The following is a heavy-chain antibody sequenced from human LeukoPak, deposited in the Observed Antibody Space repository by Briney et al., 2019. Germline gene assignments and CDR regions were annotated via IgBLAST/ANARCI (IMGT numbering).Heavy chain of an antibody. CDR1: GFTFSGYS. D-gene: IGHD5-12*01. CDR2: IDTSSGTI. J-gene: IGHJ4*02. CDR3: VRGGLDH. V-gene: IGHV3-48*04. Sequence: PGRSLRLSCVASGFTFSGYSMNWVRQTPGKGLEWISYIDTSSGTIYHADSVKGRFSTSRDNAKNSVYLQMNSLRADDTAMYYCVRGGLDHWGQGALVTVSS.